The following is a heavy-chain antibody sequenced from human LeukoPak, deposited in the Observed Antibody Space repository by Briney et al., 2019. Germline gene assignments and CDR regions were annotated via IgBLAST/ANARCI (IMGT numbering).Heavy chain of an antibody. V-gene: IGHV1-18*01. J-gene: IGHJ4*02. Sequence: ASVKVSCKASGYTFTSYGISWVRQAPGQGLEWMGWISAYNGNTNYAQKLQGRVTMTTDTSTSTAYMELGSLRSDDTAVYYCATNPYYDFWSGYYLPPDYWGQGTLVTVSS. CDR2: ISAYNGNT. CDR1: GYTFTSYG. D-gene: IGHD3-3*01. CDR3: ATNPYYDFWSGYYLPPDY.